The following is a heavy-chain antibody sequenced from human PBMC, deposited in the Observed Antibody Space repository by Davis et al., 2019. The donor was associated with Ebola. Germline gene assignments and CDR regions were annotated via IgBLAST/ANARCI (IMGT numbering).Heavy chain of an antibody. Sequence: ASVKVSCKASGYTFTSYYMHWVRQSPGQGLEWMGIINPSGGSTSYAQKFQGRVTMTRDTSTSTVYMELSSLRSEDTAVYYCARDSGYCSGGSCYSYGMDVWGQGTTVTVSS. CDR2: INPSGGST. J-gene: IGHJ6*02. D-gene: IGHD2-15*01. CDR3: ARDSGYCSGGSCYSYGMDV. CDR1: GYTFTSYY. V-gene: IGHV1-46*01.